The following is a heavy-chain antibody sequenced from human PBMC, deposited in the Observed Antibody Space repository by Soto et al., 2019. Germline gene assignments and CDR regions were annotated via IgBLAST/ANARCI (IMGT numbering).Heavy chain of an antibody. Sequence: PSETLSLTCTVSGASISGYHWSWIRQFPGKGLECLGYISYSGATNYNPSLKSRVTMSIDTSKNQFSLKLSSVTAADTAVYYCARHRPCSGGSCSDYWGQGTLVTVS. CDR2: ISYSGAT. CDR1: GASISGYH. J-gene: IGHJ4*02. D-gene: IGHD2-15*01. CDR3: ARHRPCSGGSCSDY. V-gene: IGHV4-59*08.